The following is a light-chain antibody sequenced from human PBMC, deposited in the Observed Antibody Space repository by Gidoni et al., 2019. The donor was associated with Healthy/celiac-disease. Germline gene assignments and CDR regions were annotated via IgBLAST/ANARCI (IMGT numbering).Light chain of an antibody. CDR3: QQSYSTPRT. CDR1: QSISSY. CDR2: PAS. Sequence: IQMTHYPSSLSASVVDRVTITCRASQSISSYLNWYQQKPGKAPKLLIYPASSLQSGVPSRFSGSGSGTDFTLTISSLQPEDFATYYCQQSYSTPRTFGPGTKVDIK. J-gene: IGKJ3*01. V-gene: IGKV1-39*01.